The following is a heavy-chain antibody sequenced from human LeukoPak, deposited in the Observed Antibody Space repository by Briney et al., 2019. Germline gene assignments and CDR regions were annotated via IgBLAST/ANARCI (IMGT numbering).Heavy chain of an antibody. J-gene: IGHJ1*01. CDR2: INHSGST. CDR3: ARAGDSSGWYGYFQH. V-gene: IGHV4-34*01. CDR1: GGSFSGYY. D-gene: IGHD6-19*01. Sequence: PSETLSLTCAVYGGSFSGYYWSWIRQPPGKGLEWIGEINHSGSTNYNPSLKSRVTISVDTSKNQFSLKLSSVTAADTAVYYCARAGDSSGWYGYFQHWGQGTLVTVSS.